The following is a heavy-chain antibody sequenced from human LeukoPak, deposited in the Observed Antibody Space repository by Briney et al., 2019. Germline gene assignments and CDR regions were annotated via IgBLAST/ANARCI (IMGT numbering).Heavy chain of an antibody. CDR2: IYSGGST. Sequence: GGSLRLSCAASGFTVSSNYMSWVRQAPGKGLEWVSVIYSGGSTYYADSVKSRFTISRHNSKNTLYLQMNSLRAEDTAVYYCARERGSVSGSFDAFDIWGQGTMVTVSS. CDR1: GFTVSSNY. D-gene: IGHD3-10*01. V-gene: IGHV3-53*04. J-gene: IGHJ3*02. CDR3: ARERGSVSGSFDAFDI.